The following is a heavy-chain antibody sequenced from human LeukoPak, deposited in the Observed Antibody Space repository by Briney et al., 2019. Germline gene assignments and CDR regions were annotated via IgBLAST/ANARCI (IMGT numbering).Heavy chain of an antibody. CDR2: ITGSGGGT. J-gene: IGHJ4*02. D-gene: IGHD3-10*01. V-gene: IGHV3-23*01. Sequence: PGGSLRLSCAASGLTFSSYGMSWVRQAPGKGLEWVSGITGSGGGTYYADSVKGRFTISRDNSKNTLYLQMNSLRPEDTAVYYCATDSAGRVTMVRGPLDYWGQGTLVTVSS. CDR1: GLTFSSYG. CDR3: ATDSAGRVTMVRGPLDY.